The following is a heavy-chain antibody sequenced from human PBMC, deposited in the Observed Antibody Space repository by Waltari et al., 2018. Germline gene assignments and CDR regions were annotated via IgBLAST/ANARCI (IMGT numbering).Heavy chain of an antibody. CDR2: INVGNGNT. V-gene: IGHV1-3*01. D-gene: IGHD5-18*01. J-gene: IGHJ4*02. CDR3: ARGHRLPFFDF. Sequence: QVQLVQSGAEVKKPGASVKVSCKASGYTFIAYAIHWVRQAPGQSPEWMGWINVGNGNTKDSQKLQGRGTITSDTSASTAYVELSSLTSEDTALYYCARGHRLPFFDFWGKGTLVTVSS. CDR1: GYTFIAYA.